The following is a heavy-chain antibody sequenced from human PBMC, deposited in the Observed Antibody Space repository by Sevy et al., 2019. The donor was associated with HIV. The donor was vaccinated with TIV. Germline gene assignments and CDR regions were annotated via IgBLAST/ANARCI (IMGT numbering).Heavy chain of an antibody. J-gene: IGHJ6*02. CDR3: AKAGAGVVVPAAIIPYGVYGMDV. CDR1: GFTFSTYA. D-gene: IGHD2-2*01. Sequence: GGSLRLSCAASGFTFSTYAMSWVRQAPGKGLEWVAAISASGSSTYYADSVKARFTIFRDNSKNTLYLQMNSLRAEDTAVYYCAKAGAGVVVPAAIIPYGVYGMDVWGQGTTVTVSS. V-gene: IGHV3-23*01. CDR2: ISASGSST.